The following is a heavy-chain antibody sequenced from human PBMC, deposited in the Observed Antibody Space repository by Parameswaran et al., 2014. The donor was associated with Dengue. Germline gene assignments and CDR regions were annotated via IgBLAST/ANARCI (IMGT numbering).Heavy chain of an antibody. J-gene: IGHJ5*02. Sequence: VRQMPGKGLEWMGIIYPGDSDTRYSPSFQGQVTISADKSISTAYLQWSSLKASDTAMYYCARHYCSGGSCDNNWFDPWGQGTLVTVSS. CDR3: ARHYCSGGSCDNNWFDP. V-gene: IGHV5-51*01. D-gene: IGHD2-15*01. CDR2: IYPGDSDT.